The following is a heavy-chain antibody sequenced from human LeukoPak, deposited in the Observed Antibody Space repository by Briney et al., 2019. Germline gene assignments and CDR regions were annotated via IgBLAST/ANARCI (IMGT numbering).Heavy chain of an antibody. CDR1: GDSIRSYY. CDR2: IYYSGST. CDR3: ARSPCTSASCPRRNVFDV. D-gene: IGHD2-2*01. V-gene: IGHV4-59*08. Sequence: SETLSLNCTVSGDSIRSYYWSWIRLPPGMRLEWIGYIYYSGSTNYNPSLESRVTISGDTSKNQFSLKLSSVTAADTAVYYCARSPCTSASCPRRNVFDVWGQGTMVTVSS. J-gene: IGHJ3*01.